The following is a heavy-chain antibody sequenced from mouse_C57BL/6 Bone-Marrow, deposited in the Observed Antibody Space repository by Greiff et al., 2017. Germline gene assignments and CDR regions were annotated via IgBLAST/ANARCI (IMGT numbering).Heavy chain of an antibody. V-gene: IGHV1-18*01. CDR1: GYTFTDYN. D-gene: IGHD2-5*01. J-gene: IGHJ1*03. Sequence: VQLQQSGPELVKPGASVKIPCKASGYTFTDYNMDWVKQSHGKSLEWIGDINPNNGGTIYNQKFKGKATLTVDKSSSTAYMELRSLTSEDTAVYYCARTRYYSNCYWYFDVWGTGTTVTVSS. CDR2: INPNNGGT. CDR3: ARTRYYSNCYWYFDV.